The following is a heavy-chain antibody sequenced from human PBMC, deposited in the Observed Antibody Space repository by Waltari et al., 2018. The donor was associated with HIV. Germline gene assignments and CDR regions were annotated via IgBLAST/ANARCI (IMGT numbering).Heavy chain of an antibody. CDR3: ATGVRYYSP. CDR2: IYPDDTT. J-gene: IGHJ5*02. Sequence: EILLVESGGRLIQPGGSLGLSCVASNFSISTRPVTWVRQTRGGLLGWVAVIYPDDTTHYAESVRGRFTISRLKSRTSVILLMNGLFVDDTAIYYCATGVRYYSPWGLGTPVTVSA. CDR1: NFSISTRP. V-gene: IGHV3-53*01. D-gene: IGHD3-22*01.